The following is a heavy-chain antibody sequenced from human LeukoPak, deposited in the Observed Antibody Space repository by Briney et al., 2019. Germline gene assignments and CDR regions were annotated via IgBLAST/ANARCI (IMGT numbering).Heavy chain of an antibody. CDR3: ARSLVLTGTNYFDY. Sequence: GASVTVSCKASGGTFSSYAISWVRQAPGQGLEWMGGIIPIFGTANYAQKFQGRVTITADESTSTAYMELSSLRSEDTAVYYCARSLVLTGTNYFDYWGQGTLVTVFS. CDR1: GGTFSSYA. CDR2: IIPIFGTA. D-gene: IGHD1-7*01. J-gene: IGHJ4*02. V-gene: IGHV1-69*13.